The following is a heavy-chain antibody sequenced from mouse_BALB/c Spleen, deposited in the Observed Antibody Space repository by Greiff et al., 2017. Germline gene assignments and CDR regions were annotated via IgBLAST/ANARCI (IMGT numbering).Heavy chain of an antibody. CDR3: ARGDGYYLYAMDY. CDR1: GFTFSSYA. Sequence: EVQGVESGGGLVKPGGSLKLSCAASGFTFSSYAMSWVRQTPEKRLEWVASISSGGSTYYPDSVKGRFTISRDNARNILYLQMSSLRSEDTAMYYCARGDGYYLYAMDYWGQGTSVTVSS. CDR2: ISSGGST. J-gene: IGHJ4*01. V-gene: IGHV5-6-5*01. D-gene: IGHD2-3*01.